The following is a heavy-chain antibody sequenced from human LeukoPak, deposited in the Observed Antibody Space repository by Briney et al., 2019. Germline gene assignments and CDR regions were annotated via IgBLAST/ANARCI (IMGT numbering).Heavy chain of an antibody. CDR3: ARGSWDLYAFDI. J-gene: IGHJ3*02. CDR2: IYYSGGT. CDR1: GGXISSSY. V-gene: IGHV4-59*01. Sequence: PSETLSLTCTVSGGXISSSYWSWIRQPPGKGLEWIGYIYYSGGTNYNPSLKSRVTMAVDTSKNQVFLNLSSVTAADSALYYCARGSWDLYAFDIWGQGTVVTVSS. D-gene: IGHD1-26*01.